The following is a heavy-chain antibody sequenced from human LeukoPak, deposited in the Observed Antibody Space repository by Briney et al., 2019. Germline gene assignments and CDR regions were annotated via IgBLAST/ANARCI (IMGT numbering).Heavy chain of an antibody. CDR3: ARVYYGGKTPSPGGH. CDR2: INPKSGDT. CDR1: GYTFTDYY. D-gene: IGHD4-23*01. J-gene: IGHJ4*02. V-gene: IGHV1-2*02. Sequence: GASVKVSCEASGYTFTDYYIHWVRQAPGQGLEWMGWINPKSGDTNYEQKFQGRVTMTRDTSVSTAYMELSGLRSDDTAMYYCARVYYGGKTPSPGGHWGQGTLVTVSS.